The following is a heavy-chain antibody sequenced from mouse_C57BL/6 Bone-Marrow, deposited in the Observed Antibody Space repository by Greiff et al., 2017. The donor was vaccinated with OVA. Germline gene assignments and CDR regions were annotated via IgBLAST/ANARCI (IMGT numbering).Heavy chain of an antibody. J-gene: IGHJ2*01. V-gene: IGHV7-1*01. CDR2: SRNKANDYTT. Sequence: EVQLVESGGGLVQSGRSLRLSCATSGFTFSDFYMEWVRQAPGKGLEWIAASRNKANDYTTEYSASVKGRFIVSRDTSQSILYLQMNALRAEDTAIYYCARDAWGFDYWGQGTTLTVSS. CDR1: GFTFSDFY. CDR3: ARDAWGFDY.